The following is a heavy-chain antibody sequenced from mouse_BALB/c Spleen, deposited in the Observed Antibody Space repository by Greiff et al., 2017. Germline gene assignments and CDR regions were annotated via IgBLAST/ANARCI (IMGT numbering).Heavy chain of an antibody. J-gene: IGHJ3*01. CDR3: ARMHDDAY. CDR1: GYTFTSYT. V-gene: IGHV1-4*02. D-gene: IGHD2-12*01. CDR2: INPSSGYT. Sequence: VKLMESAAELARPGASVKMSCKASGYTFTSYTMHWVKQRPGQGLEWIGYINPSSGYTEYNQKFKDKTTLTADKSSSTAYMQLSSLTSEDSAVYYCARMHDDAYWGQGTLVTVSA.